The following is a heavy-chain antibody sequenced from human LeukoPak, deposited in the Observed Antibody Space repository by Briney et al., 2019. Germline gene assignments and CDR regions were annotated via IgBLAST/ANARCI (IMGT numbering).Heavy chain of an antibody. J-gene: IGHJ4*02. V-gene: IGHV3-30*02. Sequence: GGSLRLSCAASGFTFSSYGMHWVRQAPGKGLEWVAFIRYDGSNRFYADSVKGRFTISRDNSKNTLYLQMNSLRAEDTAVYYCAKDTMGGYSSSWYGYPLGYWGQGTLVTVSS. CDR3: AKDTMGGYSSSWYGYPLGY. D-gene: IGHD6-13*01. CDR2: IRYDGSNR. CDR1: GFTFSSYG.